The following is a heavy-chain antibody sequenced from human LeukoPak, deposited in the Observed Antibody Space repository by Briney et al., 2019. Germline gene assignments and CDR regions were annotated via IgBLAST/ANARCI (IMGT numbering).Heavy chain of an antibody. CDR1: GGSISSYY. CDR3: ASVVVVADRSDAFDI. D-gene: IGHD2-15*01. CDR2: IYYSGST. J-gene: IGHJ3*02. Sequence: SETLSLTCTVSGGSISSYYWSWIRQPPGKGLEWIGYIYYSGSTNYNPSLKSRVTISVDTSKNQFSLKLSSVTAADTAVYYCASVVVVADRSDAFDIWGQGTMVTVSS. V-gene: IGHV4-59*08.